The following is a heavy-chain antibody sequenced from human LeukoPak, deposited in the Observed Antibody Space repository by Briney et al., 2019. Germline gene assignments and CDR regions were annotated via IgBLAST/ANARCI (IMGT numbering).Heavy chain of an antibody. Sequence: PSQTLSLTCTVSGGTISSGGYYWSWIRQHPGKGLEWIGYIYYSGSTYYNPSLKSRVTISVDTSKNQFSLKLSSVTAADTAVYYCARSDGDYHWYFDLWGRGTLVTVSS. CDR2: IYYSGST. D-gene: IGHD4-17*01. CDR1: GGTISSGGYY. CDR3: ARSDGDYHWYFDL. J-gene: IGHJ2*01. V-gene: IGHV4-31*03.